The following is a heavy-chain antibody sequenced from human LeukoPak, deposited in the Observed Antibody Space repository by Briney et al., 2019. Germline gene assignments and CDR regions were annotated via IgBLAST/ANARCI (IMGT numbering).Heavy chain of an antibody. CDR1: GGSISSGGYY. Sequence: SETLSLTCTVSGGSISSGGYYWSWIRQHPGKGLEWIGYIYYSGSTYYNPSLKSRVTISVDTSKNQFSLKLSSVTAADTAVYYCARLASDYYDSSGYTDGYFDYWGQGTLVTVSS. CDR2: IYYSGST. CDR3: ARLASDYYDSSGYTDGYFDY. J-gene: IGHJ4*02. V-gene: IGHV4-31*03. D-gene: IGHD3-22*01.